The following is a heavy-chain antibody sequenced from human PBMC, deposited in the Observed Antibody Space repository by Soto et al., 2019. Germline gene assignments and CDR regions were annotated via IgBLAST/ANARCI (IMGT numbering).Heavy chain of an antibody. CDR2: IIPIFGTA. CDR3: ASEAHVDTAMVIRPKYNWLDP. V-gene: IGHV1-69*13. D-gene: IGHD5-18*01. Sequence: SVKVSCKASGGTFSSYAISWVRQAPGQGLEWMGGIIPIFGTANYAQKFQGRVTITADESTSTAYMELSSLRSEDTAVYYCASEAHVDTAMVIRPKYNWLDPWGQGTLVTVYS. J-gene: IGHJ5*02. CDR1: GGTFSSYA.